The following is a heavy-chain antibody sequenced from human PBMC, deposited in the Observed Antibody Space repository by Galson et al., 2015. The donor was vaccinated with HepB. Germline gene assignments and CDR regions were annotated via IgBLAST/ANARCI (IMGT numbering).Heavy chain of an antibody. CDR3: ARVGGDYVWGSYRRHWYFDL. J-gene: IGHJ2*01. D-gene: IGHD3-16*02. V-gene: IGHV3-7*01. CDR1: GFTFSSYW. Sequence: SLRLSCAASGFTFSSYWMSWVRQAPGKGLEWVANIKQDGSEKYYVDSVKGRFTISRDNAKNSLYLQMNSLRAEDTAVYYCARVGGDYVWGSYRRHWYFDLWGRGTLVTVSS. CDR2: IKQDGSEK.